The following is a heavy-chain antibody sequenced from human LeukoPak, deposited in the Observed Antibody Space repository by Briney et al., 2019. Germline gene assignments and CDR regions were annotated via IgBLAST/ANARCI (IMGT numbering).Heavy chain of an antibody. D-gene: IGHD3-22*01. CDR1: GFSLSTSGVG. CDR2: IYWDDDK. V-gene: IGHV2-5*02. J-gene: IGHJ4*02. CDR3: AHRMYYYDSSAFDY. Sequence: SGPTLVNPTQTLTPTCTFSGFSLSTSGVGVGWIRQPPGKALEWLALIYWDDDKRYSPSLKSRLTITKDTSKNQVVLTMTNMDPVDTATYYCAHRMYYYDSSAFDYWGQGTLVTVSS.